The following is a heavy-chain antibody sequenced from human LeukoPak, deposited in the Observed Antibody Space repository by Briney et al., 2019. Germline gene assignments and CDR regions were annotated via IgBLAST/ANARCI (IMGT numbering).Heavy chain of an antibody. Sequence: PGGSLRLSCAASGFTFSNYAMSWVRKAPGRGLEWVSATVGSGPNTYHADSVRGRFTISRDNSKNTLYLQMNSLRAEDTAVYYCARSRASSGYHNRPIDYWGQGTLVTVSS. J-gene: IGHJ4*02. V-gene: IGHV3-23*01. CDR3: ARSRASSGYHNRPIDY. D-gene: IGHD3-22*01. CDR2: TVGSGPNT. CDR1: GFTFSNYA.